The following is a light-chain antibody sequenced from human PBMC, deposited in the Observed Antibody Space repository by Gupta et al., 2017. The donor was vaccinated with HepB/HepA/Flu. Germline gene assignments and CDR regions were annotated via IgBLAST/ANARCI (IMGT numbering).Light chain of an antibody. Sequence: AIRMTQSPSSFSASTGDRVTITCRASQGISSYLAWYQQKPGKAPKLLIYAASTLQSGVPSRFSGSGSGTDFTLTISCLQSEDFATYCCQQYDSYPRTFGQGTKVEIK. CDR3: QQYDSYPRT. J-gene: IGKJ1*01. CDR2: AAS. V-gene: IGKV1-8*01. CDR1: QGISSY.